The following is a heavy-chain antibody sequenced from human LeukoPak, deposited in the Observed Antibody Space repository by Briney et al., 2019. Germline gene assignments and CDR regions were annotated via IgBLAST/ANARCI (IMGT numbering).Heavy chain of an antibody. Sequence: PGGSLRLSCAASGFTFSDYYVSWIRQAPGKGLEWVSYISSSGSTIYYADSVKGRFTISRDNAKNSLYLQMNSLGAEDTAVYYCARDEAAEYSYGYWGTFDYWGQGTLVTVSS. CDR3: ARDEAAEYSYGYWGTFDY. V-gene: IGHV3-11*04. D-gene: IGHD5-18*01. CDR1: GFTFSDYY. J-gene: IGHJ4*02. CDR2: ISSSGSTI.